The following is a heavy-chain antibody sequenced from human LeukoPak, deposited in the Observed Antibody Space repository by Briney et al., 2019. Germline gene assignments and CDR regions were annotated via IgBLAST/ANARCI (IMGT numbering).Heavy chain of an antibody. V-gene: IGHV3-23*01. D-gene: IGHD3-16*01. J-gene: IGHJ3*01. Sequence: GGSLRLSCAASGSTFNDCAMTWIRQAPGKGLEWVSSIGDAGTYYADSVKGRFTISRDNSKNMLYLQLNSLRAGDTAMYYCAKNLGPFDVRGQGTMVTVSS. CDR1: GSTFNDCA. CDR2: IGDAGT. CDR3: AKNLGPFDV.